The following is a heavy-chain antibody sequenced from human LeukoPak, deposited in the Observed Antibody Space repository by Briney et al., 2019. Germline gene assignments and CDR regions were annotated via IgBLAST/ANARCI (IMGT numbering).Heavy chain of an antibody. CDR1: GFAFSSYT. D-gene: IGHD4-17*01. V-gene: IGHV3-21*01. J-gene: IGHJ1*01. CDR2: ITSTSGDI. CDR3: AKSHPPTVTTEEGEYLQH. Sequence: PGGSLRLSCAASGFAFSSYTMNWVRQAPGKGLEWVSSITSTSGDIYYADSVKGRFTIYRDNFKNTVYLQMNSLRAEETAVYYCAKSHPPTVTTEEGEYLQHWGQGTLVTVSS.